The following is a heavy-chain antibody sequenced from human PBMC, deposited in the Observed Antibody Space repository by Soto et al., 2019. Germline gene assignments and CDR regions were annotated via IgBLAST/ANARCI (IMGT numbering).Heavy chain of an antibody. Sequence: EVQLVESGGGLVQPGGSLRLSCAASGFTFSSYSMNWVRQAPGKGLEWVSYISSSSSTIYYADSVKGRFTISRDNAKNSLYLQMNSLRAEDTAVYYCATTLLGYCSGRSCSPVRGDYWGQGTLVTVSS. D-gene: IGHD2-15*01. CDR1: GFTFSSYS. J-gene: IGHJ4*02. CDR3: ATTLLGYCSGRSCSPVRGDY. CDR2: ISSSSSTI. V-gene: IGHV3-48*01.